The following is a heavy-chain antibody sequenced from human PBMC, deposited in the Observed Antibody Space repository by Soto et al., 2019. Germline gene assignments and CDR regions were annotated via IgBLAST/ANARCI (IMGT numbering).Heavy chain of an antibody. V-gene: IGHV1-69*13. Sequence: GASVKVSCKASGGTFSSYAISWVRQAPGQRLEWMGGIIPIFGTTNYAQKFQGRVTITADESTSTAYMELSSLSSEDTAVYYFARRGTPRHRTYSSGWPFDYWGQGTLVTVSS. CDR1: GGTFSSYA. D-gene: IGHD6-19*01. J-gene: IGHJ4*02. CDR2: IIPIFGTT. CDR3: ARRGTPRHRTYSSGWPFDY.